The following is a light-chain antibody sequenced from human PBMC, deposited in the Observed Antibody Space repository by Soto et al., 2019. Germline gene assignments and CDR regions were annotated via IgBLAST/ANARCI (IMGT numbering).Light chain of an antibody. J-gene: IGKJ1*01. V-gene: IGKV1-5*03. CDR2: KAS. Sequence: DIQMTQSPSPLSASVGDRVTITCRASQRISSWLAWYQQKPGNAPKLLIYKASSLQSGVLSRFSGSGSGTDFTLTTSSLQTAEFATYYWQQYNSYRWTFGQGTKVAIK. CDR3: QQYNSYRWT. CDR1: QRISSW.